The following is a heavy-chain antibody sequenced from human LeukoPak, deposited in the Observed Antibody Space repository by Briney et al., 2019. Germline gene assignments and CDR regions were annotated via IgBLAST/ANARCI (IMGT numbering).Heavy chain of an antibody. CDR3: AESESTTWIRDAFDI. CDR1: GFTFSSYA. J-gene: IGHJ3*02. Sequence: GGSLRLSCAASGFTFSSYAMSWVRQAPGKGLEWVSSISGSGGSTYYADSVKGRFTISRDNSKNTVYLQMNSLRAEDTAVYYCAESESTTWIRDAFDIWGQGTMVTVAS. D-gene: IGHD2-2*01. V-gene: IGHV3-23*01. CDR2: ISGSGGST.